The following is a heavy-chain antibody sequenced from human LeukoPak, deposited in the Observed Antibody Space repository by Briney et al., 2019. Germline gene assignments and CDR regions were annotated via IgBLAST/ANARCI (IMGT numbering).Heavy chain of an antibody. D-gene: IGHD3-10*01. CDR3: ARTEITIPRGPRGFDI. CDR2: IYYSGNT. Sequence: PSETLSPTCIVPGGSVSRYYWSWVRQPPGKGLEWIGYIYYSGNTNYNPSLKGRVTMSVDTSKNQFSLNLTSVTAADTAVYYCARTEITIPRGPRGFDIWGQGTMVTVSS. CDR1: GGSVSRYY. J-gene: IGHJ3*02. V-gene: IGHV4-59*02.